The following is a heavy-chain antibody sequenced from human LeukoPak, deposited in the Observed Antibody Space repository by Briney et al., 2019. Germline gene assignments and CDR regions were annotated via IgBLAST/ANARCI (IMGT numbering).Heavy chain of an antibody. V-gene: IGHV1-18*01. Sequence: GASVKVSCKASGYTFTSYDINWVRQAPGQGLEWMGWISGYNGHTDYAQKLQGRVTMTTDTSTSTAYMELRSLRSDDTAVYYCARKEVAVRHDYWGQGTLVTVSS. CDR3: ARKEVAVRHDY. D-gene: IGHD5-12*01. CDR2: ISGYNGHT. J-gene: IGHJ4*02. CDR1: GYTFTSYD.